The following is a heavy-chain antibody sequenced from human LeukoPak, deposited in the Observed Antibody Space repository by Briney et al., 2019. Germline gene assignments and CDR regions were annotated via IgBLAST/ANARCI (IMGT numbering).Heavy chain of an antibody. CDR3: ARVLYRGENWFDP. CDR1: GGSISSSSYY. CDR2: IYYSGST. V-gene: IGHV4-39*07. J-gene: IGHJ5*02. Sequence: SETLSLTCTVSGGSISSSSYYWGWIRQPPGKGLEWIGSIYYSGSTYYNPSLKSRATISVDTSKNQCSLTLNSVTAADTAVYYCARVLYRGENWFDPWGQGTLVTVSS. D-gene: IGHD3-10*01.